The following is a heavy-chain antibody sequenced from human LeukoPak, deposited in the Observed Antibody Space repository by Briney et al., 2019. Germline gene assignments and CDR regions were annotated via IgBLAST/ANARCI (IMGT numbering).Heavy chain of an antibody. CDR2: INHSGST. CDR1: GGSFIGFH. J-gene: IGHJ3*02. D-gene: IGHD3-22*01. CDR3: ARDRYYDSSGYYYWAFDI. Sequence: SETLSLTCAVYGGSFIGFHWNWIRQPPGKGLEWIGGINHSGSTNYNPSLTSRVTISVDTSKNQFSLKLSSVTAADTAVYYCARDRYYDSSGYYYWAFDIWGQGTMVTVSS. V-gene: IGHV4-34*01.